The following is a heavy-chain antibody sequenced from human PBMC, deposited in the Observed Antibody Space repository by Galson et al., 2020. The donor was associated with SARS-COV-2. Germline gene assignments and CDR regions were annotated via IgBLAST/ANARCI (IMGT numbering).Heavy chain of an antibody. CDR2: ITRSSDYI. CDR1: GFTFSSYS. D-gene: IGHD2-8*01. Sequence: GGSLRLSCAASGFTFSSYSISWVRQAPGKGLDWVSSITRSSDYIYYADSVRGRFTISRDNARNLLYLQMNNLRAEDTAVYYCALLVENYYDYYDLDVWGLGTTVTVSS. CDR3: ALLVENYYDYYDLDV. J-gene: IGHJ6*02. V-gene: IGHV3-21*01.